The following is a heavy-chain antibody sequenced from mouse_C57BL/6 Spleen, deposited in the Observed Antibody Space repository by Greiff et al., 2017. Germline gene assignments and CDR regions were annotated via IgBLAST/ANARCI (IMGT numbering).Heavy chain of an antibody. Sequence: VQLQQSGPVLVKPGASVKISCKASGYTFTDYYMNWVKQSPGKSLEWIGDINPNNGGTSYNQKFKGKATLTVDKSSSTAYMELRSLTSEDSAVYYCAREYFEVWGTGTTVTVSS. CDR2: INPNNGGT. CDR3: AREYFEV. J-gene: IGHJ1*03. V-gene: IGHV1-26*01. CDR1: GYTFTDYY.